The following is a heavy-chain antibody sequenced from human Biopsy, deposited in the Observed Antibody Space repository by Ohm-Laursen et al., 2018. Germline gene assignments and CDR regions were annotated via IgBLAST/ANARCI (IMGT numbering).Heavy chain of an antibody. D-gene: IGHD3-22*01. CDR2: IFYRGST. Sequence: SETLSLTCTVSGGPISNNNYYWGWIRQPPGKGLEWIGSIFYRGSTHYKPSLKSRVNISVDTSKNQFSLKLNSVTAADTAVYCCARDYDTSGYYYVSWGQGTLVTVSS. CDR3: ARDYDTSGYYYVS. V-gene: IGHV4-39*01. CDR1: GGPISNNNYY. J-gene: IGHJ5*02.